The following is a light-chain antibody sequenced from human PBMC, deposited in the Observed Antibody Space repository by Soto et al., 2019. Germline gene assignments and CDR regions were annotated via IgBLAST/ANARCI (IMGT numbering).Light chain of an antibody. CDR3: GAWDDSLNGVV. CDR2: KND. V-gene: IGLV1-44*01. Sequence: QSVLTQPPSASGTPGQRVTISCSGSSSNIGSNTVNWYQQLPGTAPKLLIYKNDQRPSGVPDRFSGSKSGTSASLAISGLQPEDEADYSCGAWDDSLNGVVFGEGTQLTVL. CDR1: SSNIGSNT. J-gene: IGLJ2*01.